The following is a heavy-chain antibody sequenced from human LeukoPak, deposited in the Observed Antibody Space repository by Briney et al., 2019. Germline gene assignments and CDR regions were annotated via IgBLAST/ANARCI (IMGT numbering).Heavy chain of an antibody. CDR1: GFTFSSYA. Sequence: PGGSLRLSCAASGFTFSSYAMSWVRQAPGKGLEWVSAISGSGGSTYYADSVKGRFTISRDNSKNTLYLQMNSLRAEDTAVYYCAGYYYDSSSRRHGDYWGQGTLVTVSS. D-gene: IGHD3-22*01. CDR3: AGYYYDSSSRRHGDY. J-gene: IGHJ4*02. CDR2: ISGSGGST. V-gene: IGHV3-23*01.